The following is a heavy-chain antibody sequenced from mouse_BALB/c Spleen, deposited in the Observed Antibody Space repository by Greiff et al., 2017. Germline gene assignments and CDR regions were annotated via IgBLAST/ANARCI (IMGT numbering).Heavy chain of an antibody. Sequence: QVQLKESRAELMKPGASVKISCKATGYTFSSYWIEWVKQRPGHGLEWIGEILPGSGSTNYNEKFKGKATFTADTSSNTAYMQLSSLTSEDSAVYYCARRWVRRYFDVWGAGTTVTVSS. CDR2: ILPGSGST. V-gene: IGHV1-9*01. D-gene: IGHD2-14*01. CDR3: ARRWVRRYFDV. J-gene: IGHJ1*01. CDR1: GYTFSSYW.